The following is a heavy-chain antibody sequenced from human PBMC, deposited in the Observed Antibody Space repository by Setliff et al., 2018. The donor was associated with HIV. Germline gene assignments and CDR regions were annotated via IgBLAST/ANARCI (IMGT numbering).Heavy chain of an antibody. CDR1: GGSFSGYY. CDR3: ARGYPVSYYYYMDV. V-gene: IGHV4-34*01. D-gene: IGHD3-16*02. CDR2: INHVGNT. Sequence: SETLSLTCAVYGGSFSGYYWSWIRQPPGKGLEWIGEINHVGNTDYNPSLKSRVTLSVDASKNQFSLKLSSVTAADTAVYYCARGYPVSYYYYMDVWGKGTTVTVS. J-gene: IGHJ6*03.